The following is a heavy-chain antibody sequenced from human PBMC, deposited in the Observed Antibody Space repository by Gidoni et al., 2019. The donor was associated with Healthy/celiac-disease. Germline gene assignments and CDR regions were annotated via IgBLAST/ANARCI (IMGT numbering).Heavy chain of an antibody. D-gene: IGHD2-8*02. CDR2: ISGSGGST. CDR3: AKGGSGDYGMDV. J-gene: IGHJ6*02. Sequence: EVQLLESGGGLVQPGGSLRLSCAASGFTFSSYAMSWVRQAPGKGLDWVSAISGSGGSTYYADSVKGRFTISRDNSKNTLYLQMNSLRAEDTAVYYCAKGGSGDYGMDVWGQGTTVTVSS. CDR1: GFTFSSYA. V-gene: IGHV3-23*01.